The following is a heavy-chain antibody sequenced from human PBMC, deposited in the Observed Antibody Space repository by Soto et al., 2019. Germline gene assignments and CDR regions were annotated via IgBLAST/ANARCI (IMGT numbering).Heavy chain of an antibody. CDR3: ARVGSSGWAPDY. CDR2: IFYSGAT. CDR1: GGSISGHY. J-gene: IGHJ4*02. Sequence: TLSLTCTVSGGSISGHYWTWIRQPPGKELEWIGYIFYSGATNYNPSLKSRVTLSVDTSKNQFSLKLRSATAADTAVYNCARVGSSGWAPDYWGRGTLVTVSS. V-gene: IGHV4-59*11. D-gene: IGHD6-19*01.